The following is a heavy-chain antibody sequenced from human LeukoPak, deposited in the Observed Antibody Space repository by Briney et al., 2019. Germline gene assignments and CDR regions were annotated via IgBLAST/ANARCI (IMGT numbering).Heavy chain of an antibody. V-gene: IGHV1-69-2*01. CDR3: ARDRLAYCGGDCYSN. CDR2: VDPEDGET. J-gene: IGHJ4*02. D-gene: IGHD2-21*02. CDR1: GYTFTDYY. Sequence: ASVKISCKVSGYTFTDYYMHWVQQAPGKGLEWMGLVDPEDGETIYAEKFQGRVTITADTSTDTAYMELSSLRSEDTAVYYCARDRLAYCGGDCYSNWGQGTLVTVSS.